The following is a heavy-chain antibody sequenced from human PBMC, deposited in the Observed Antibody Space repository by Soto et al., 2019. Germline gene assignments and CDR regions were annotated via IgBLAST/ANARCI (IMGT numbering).Heavy chain of an antibody. D-gene: IGHD1-7*01. CDR2: INPSGGST. CDR3: ARDQSITGTIFSYYYYGMDV. J-gene: IGHJ6*02. V-gene: IGHV1-46*01. CDR1: GYTFTSYY. Sequence: ASVKVSCKASGYTFTSYYMHWVRQAPGQGLEWMGIINPSGGSTSYAQKFQGRVTMTRDTSTSTVYMELSSLRSEDTAVYYCARDQSITGTIFSYYYYGMDVWGQGATVTVSS.